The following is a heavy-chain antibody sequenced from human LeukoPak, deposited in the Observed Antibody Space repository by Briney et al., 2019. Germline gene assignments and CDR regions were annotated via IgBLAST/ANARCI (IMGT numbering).Heavy chain of an antibody. D-gene: IGHD3-3*01. J-gene: IGHJ4*02. CDR1: GGSFSGYY. CDR3: ARGESRYYDFWSGYSSYYFDY. Sequence: PSETLSLTCAVYGGSFSGYYWSWIRQPPGKGLEWIGEINHSGSTNYNPSLKSRVTISVDTSKNQFSLKLSSVTAADTAVYYCARGESRYYDFWSGYSSYYFDYWGQGTLVTVSS. CDR2: INHSGST. V-gene: IGHV4-34*01.